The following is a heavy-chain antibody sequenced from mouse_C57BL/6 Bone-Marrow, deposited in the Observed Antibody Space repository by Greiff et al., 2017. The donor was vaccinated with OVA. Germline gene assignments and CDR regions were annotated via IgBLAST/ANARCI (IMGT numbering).Heavy chain of an antibody. CDR1: GFTFSSYA. CDR2: ISAGGSYT. D-gene: IGHD1-1*01. CDR3: ASDYFYAMDY. V-gene: IGHV5-4*01. J-gene: IGHJ4*01. Sequence: DVPLVESGGGLVKPGGSLKLSCAASGFTFSSYAMSWVRQTPVQWLEWVATISAGGSYTYYPDNVKGRFTISRDNAKNNLYLQMSHLKSEDTAMYYCASDYFYAMDYWGQGTSVTVSS.